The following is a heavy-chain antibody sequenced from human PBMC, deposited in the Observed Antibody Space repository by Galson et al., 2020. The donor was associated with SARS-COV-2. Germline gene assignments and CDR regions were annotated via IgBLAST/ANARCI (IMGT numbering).Heavy chain of an antibody. Sequence: GESLKISCAASGFTFRRYDMHWVRQATGKGLEWVSTIGTAGDTHYPDSVKGRFSISRDNAKNSLYLQMNSLRAGDTAVYYCARGGGYSFDYWGQGTLVTVSS. D-gene: IGHD3-22*01. V-gene: IGHV3-13*04. CDR3: ARGGGYSFDY. CDR2: IGTAGDT. CDR1: GFTFRRYD. J-gene: IGHJ4*02.